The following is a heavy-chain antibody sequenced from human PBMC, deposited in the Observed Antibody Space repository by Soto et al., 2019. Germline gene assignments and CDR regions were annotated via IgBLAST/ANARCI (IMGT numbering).Heavy chain of an antibody. V-gene: IGHV1-2*02. D-gene: IGHD6-13*01. Sequence: QIQLMQSGAEVRKPGASVRVSCKVSGYSFGLYYINWIRQAPGEGPEWMGWISPNSGATSYAQKYEGRVTMTRDTSITTVFMELTSLTSDVTAVYFCARGGSWYDFWGQGTPVTVS. CDR2: ISPNSGAT. J-gene: IGHJ4*02. CDR1: GYSFGLYY. CDR3: ARGGSWYDF.